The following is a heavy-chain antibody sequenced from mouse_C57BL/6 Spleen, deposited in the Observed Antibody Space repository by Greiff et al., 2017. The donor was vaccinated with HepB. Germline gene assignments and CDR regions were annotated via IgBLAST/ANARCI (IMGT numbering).Heavy chain of an antibody. CDR1: GYSITSGYY. CDR2: ISYDGSN. Sequence: VQLQQSGPGLVKPSQSLSLTCSVTGYSITSGYYWNWIRQFPGNKLEWMGYISYDGSNNYNPSLKNRISITRDTSKNQFFLKLNSVTTEDTATYYCARVAGYYGYFDVWGTGTTVTVSS. J-gene: IGHJ1*03. CDR3: ARVAGYYGYFDV. D-gene: IGHD2-2*01. V-gene: IGHV3-6*01.